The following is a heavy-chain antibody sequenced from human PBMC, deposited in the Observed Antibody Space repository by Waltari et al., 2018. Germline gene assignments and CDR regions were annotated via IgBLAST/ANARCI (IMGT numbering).Heavy chain of an antibody. CDR3: VVTPHLYYFDY. V-gene: IGHV3-7*01. Sequence: EVQLVESGGDLVQPGGSLRHTCTASGFSFSRYWMSWVSQAPGKGAEWVAIIKVDGRANYYVDSVNGRFTICRDNTKNSLYLQMNNLGVEDTALYYCVVTPHLYYFDYWGPGTLVTVSS. CDR1: GFSFSRYW. J-gene: IGHJ4*02. CDR2: IKVDGRAN.